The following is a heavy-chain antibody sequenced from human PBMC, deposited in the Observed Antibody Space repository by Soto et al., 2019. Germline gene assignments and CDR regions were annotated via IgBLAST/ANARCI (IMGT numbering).Heavy chain of an antibody. CDR2: ISGSGGNT. D-gene: IGHD2-2*01. Sequence: GGSLRLSCAASGFTFSSYAMSWVRQAPGKGLEWVSAISGSGGNTYYADSVKGRFTISRDNSKSIAYLQMNSLKTDDPAVFFCATAPATSCRRCNWFDPWGQGPLVTVSS. V-gene: IGHV3-23*01. CDR3: ATAPATSCRRCNWFDP. J-gene: IGHJ5*02. CDR1: GFTFSSYA.